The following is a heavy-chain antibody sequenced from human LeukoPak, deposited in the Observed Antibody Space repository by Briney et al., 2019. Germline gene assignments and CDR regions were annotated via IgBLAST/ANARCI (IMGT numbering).Heavy chain of an antibody. CDR3: AKSGSGSYYYYYYMDV. V-gene: IGHV3-23*01. J-gene: IGHJ6*03. CDR1: GFTFSKYA. D-gene: IGHD3-10*01. Sequence: GGTLRLSCAASGFTFSKYAMTWVRQAPGKGLEWVSGITRSGDNTYYADSVKGRFTISRDNSKNTLTLQMNSLRAADTAEYYCAKSGSGSYYYYYYMDVWGKGTTVTISS. CDR2: ITRSGDNT.